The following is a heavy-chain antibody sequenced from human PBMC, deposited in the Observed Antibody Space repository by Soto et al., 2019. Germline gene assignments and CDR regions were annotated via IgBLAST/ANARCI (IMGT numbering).Heavy chain of an antibody. J-gene: IGHJ5*02. CDR3: ARGLGSMVRGVIRGTGWFDP. V-gene: IGHV1-69*01. D-gene: IGHD3-10*01. CDR2: IIPIFGTA. CDR1: GGTFSSYA. Sequence: QVQLVQSGAEVKKPGSSVKVSCKASGGTFSSYAISWVRQAPGQGLEWMGGIIPIFGTANYAQKLQGRVTITADESTSTAYMELSSLRSEDTAVYYCARGLGSMVRGVIRGTGWFDPWGQGTLVTVSS.